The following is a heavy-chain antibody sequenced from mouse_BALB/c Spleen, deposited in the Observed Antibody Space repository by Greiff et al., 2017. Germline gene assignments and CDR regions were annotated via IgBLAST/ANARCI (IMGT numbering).Heavy chain of an antibody. Sequence: VQLQQSGAELAKPGASVKMSCKASGYTFTSYWMHWVKQRPGQGLEWIGYINPSTGYTEYNQKFKDKATLTADKSSSTAYMQLSSLTSEDSAVYYCARWDYFDYWGQGTTLTVSS. V-gene: IGHV1-7*01. J-gene: IGHJ2*01. CDR1: GYTFTSYW. CDR3: ARWDYFDY. CDR2: INPSTGYT.